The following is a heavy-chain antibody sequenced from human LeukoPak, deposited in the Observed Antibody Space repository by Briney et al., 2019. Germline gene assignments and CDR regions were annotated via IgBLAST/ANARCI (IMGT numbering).Heavy chain of an antibody. J-gene: IGHJ6*02. V-gene: IGHV3-21*01. CDR1: GFTFSSDT. CDR3: ARDLWTSRDYYGMDV. CDR2: MSSTSKYK. Sequence: GGSLRLSRAASGFTFSSDTMSWVRQAPGKGLEWVSSMSSTSKYKYYADSVKGRFTISRDNAKNSLYLQMNSLRADDTAVYYCARDLWTSRDYYGMDVWGQGTTVTVSS. D-gene: IGHD2/OR15-2a*01.